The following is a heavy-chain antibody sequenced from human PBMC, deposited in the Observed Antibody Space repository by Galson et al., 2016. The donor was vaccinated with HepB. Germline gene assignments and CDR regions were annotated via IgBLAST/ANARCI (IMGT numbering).Heavy chain of an antibody. CDR2: IYTGGSP. CDR1: GGSISSGNYY. D-gene: IGHD6-13*01. V-gene: IGHV4-61*02. CDR3: ATNLASSGTRFDP. J-gene: IGHJ5*02. Sequence: TLSLTCNVSGGSISSGNYYWNWIRQPAGKGLEWIGRIYTGGSPNYNPSLKSRVTISEDTSKNQFSLKLSSVTAADTAVYYCATNLASSGTRFDPWGQGTLVTVSS.